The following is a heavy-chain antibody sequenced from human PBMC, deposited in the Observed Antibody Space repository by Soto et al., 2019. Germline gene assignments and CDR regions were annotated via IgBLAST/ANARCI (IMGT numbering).Heavy chain of an antibody. CDR2: IYYSGST. D-gene: IGHD6-13*01. V-gene: IGHV4-59*01. CDR1: GGSISSYY. CDR3: ARAGRVGAAAGTTIDY. Sequence: SETLSLTCTVSGGSISSYYWSWIRQPPGKGLEWIGYIYYSGSTNYNPSLKSRVTISVDTSKNQFSLKLSSVTAADTAVYYCARAGRVGAAAGTTIDYWGQGTLVTVSS. J-gene: IGHJ4*02.